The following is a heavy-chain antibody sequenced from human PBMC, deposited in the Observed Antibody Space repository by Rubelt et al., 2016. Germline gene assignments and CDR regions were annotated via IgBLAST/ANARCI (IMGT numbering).Heavy chain of an antibody. J-gene: IGHJ3*02. V-gene: IGHV3-21*01. CDR1: GFTFSNYN. CDR3: ARARSASHADGFDI. Sequence: EAQLVASGGGLVKPGGSLRLSCAASGFTFSNYNMNWVRQAPGKGLAWVSSVTGGSFSIYYAASMKGRFTISRENAKNALYLQRNSLSVEDTAVYFCARARSASHADGFDIWGQGTMVTVSS. CDR2: VTGGSFSI.